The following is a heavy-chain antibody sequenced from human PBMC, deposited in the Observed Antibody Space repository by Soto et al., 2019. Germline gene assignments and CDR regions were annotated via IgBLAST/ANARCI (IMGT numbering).Heavy chain of an antibody. J-gene: IGHJ4*02. CDR1: GGSISSSSYY. V-gene: IGHV4-39*01. D-gene: IGHD6-19*01. CDR2: IYYSGST. Sequence: QLQLQESGPGLVKPSETLSLTCTVSGGSISSSSYYWGWIRQPPGKGLEWIGSIYYSGSTYYNPSLKSRVTISVDTSKNQFALKLSSVTAADTAVYYCARRGWFYFDYWGQGTLVTVSS. CDR3: ARRGWFYFDY.